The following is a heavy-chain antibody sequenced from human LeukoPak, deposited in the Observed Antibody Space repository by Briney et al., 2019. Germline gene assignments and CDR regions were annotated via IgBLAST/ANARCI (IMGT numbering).Heavy chain of an antibody. J-gene: IGHJ4*02. CDR1: GGTFSSYA. D-gene: IGHD3-22*01. Sequence: GASVKVSCKASGGTFSSYAISWVRQAPGQGLEWMGGIIPIFGTANYALKFQGRVTITADESTSTAYMELSSLRSEDTAVYYCARGDYYDSSGYFRGNYFDYWGQGTLVTVSS. CDR3: ARGDYYDSSGYFRGNYFDY. V-gene: IGHV1-69*13. CDR2: IIPIFGTA.